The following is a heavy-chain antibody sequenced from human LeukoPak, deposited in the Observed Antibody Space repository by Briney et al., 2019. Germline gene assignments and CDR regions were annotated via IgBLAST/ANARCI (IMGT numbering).Heavy chain of an antibody. V-gene: IGHV3-74*01. Sequence: TGGSLRLSCAASGFTFSNYWMHWVRQAPGKGLVWVSRIKDDGSITSYADSVKGRFTISRDNAKNTLYLQMNGLRAEDTAVYYCARSDYFDYWGQGTLVTVSS. CDR1: GFTFSNYW. CDR3: ARSDYFDY. J-gene: IGHJ4*02. CDR2: IKDDGSIT.